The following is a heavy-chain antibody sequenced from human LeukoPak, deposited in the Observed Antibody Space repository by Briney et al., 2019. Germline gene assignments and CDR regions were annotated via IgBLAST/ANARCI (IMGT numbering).Heavy chain of an antibody. CDR1: GLSFSSYA. Sequence: GGSLRLSCVGSGLSFSSYAMSWVRQAPGKGLEWVSSISGTNNRTQYADSVKGRFTISRDNSKNTLYLQMNSLRAEDTAIYYCAKDPYRGDYGDYPNWFDPWGQGTWVTVSS. J-gene: IGHJ5*02. CDR3: AKDPYRGDYGDYPNWFDP. D-gene: IGHD4-17*01. CDR2: ISGTNNRT. V-gene: IGHV3-23*01.